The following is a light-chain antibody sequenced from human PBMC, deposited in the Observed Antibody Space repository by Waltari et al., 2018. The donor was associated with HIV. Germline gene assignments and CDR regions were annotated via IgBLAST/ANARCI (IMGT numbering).Light chain of an antibody. Sequence: QSALTQPASVSGSPGPSITISCSGTSSDISTYNFVSWYQKHPDKAPKLLIYDVDTRPSGVPRRFSGSKSGDTASLTISAIQADDEADYFCSSYTTTNTVVFGGGTEVSVL. CDR1: SSDISTYNF. CDR3: SSYTTTNTVV. J-gene: IGLJ2*01. V-gene: IGLV2-14*03. CDR2: DVD.